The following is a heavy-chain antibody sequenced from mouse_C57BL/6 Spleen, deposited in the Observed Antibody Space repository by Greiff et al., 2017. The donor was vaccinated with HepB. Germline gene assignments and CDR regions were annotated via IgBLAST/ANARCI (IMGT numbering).Heavy chain of an antibody. D-gene: IGHD1-1*02. Sequence: QVQLQQSGAELVRPGASVTLSCKASGYTFTDYEMHWVKQTPVHGLEWIGAIDPETGGTAYNQKFKGKAILTADKSSSTAYMELRGLTSEDSAVYYCTGGLWSYWGQGTTLTVSS. CDR1: GYTFTDYE. J-gene: IGHJ2*01. V-gene: IGHV1-15*01. CDR2: IDPETGGT. CDR3: TGGLWSY.